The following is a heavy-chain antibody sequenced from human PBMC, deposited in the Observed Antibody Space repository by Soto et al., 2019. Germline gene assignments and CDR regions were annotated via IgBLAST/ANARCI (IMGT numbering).Heavy chain of an antibody. Sequence: PSETLSLTCIVSGESISSSSYYWGWIRQPPGKGLEWIGSIYYSGRTYYNPSFKSRVTISIDTSKSQFSLKLSSVTATDTAVYYCARQRTTVVTQAYFDHWGQGALVTVSS. J-gene: IGHJ4*02. CDR2: IYYSGRT. CDR3: ARQRTTVVTQAYFDH. CDR1: GESISSSSYY. D-gene: IGHD2-21*02. V-gene: IGHV4-39*01.